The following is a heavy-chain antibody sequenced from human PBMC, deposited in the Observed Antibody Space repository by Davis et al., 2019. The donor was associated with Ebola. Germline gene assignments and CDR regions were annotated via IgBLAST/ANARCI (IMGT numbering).Heavy chain of an antibody. D-gene: IGHD3-10*01. Sequence: GESLKISCAASGFTFSSYWMHWVRQAPGKGLVWVSRINSDGSSTSYADSVKGRFTISRDNAKNTLYLQMNSLRAEDTAVYYCARVGSGSQGGMDVWGQGTTVTVSS. CDR3: ARVGSGSQGGMDV. J-gene: IGHJ6*02. CDR2: INSDGSST. V-gene: IGHV3-74*01. CDR1: GFTFSSYW.